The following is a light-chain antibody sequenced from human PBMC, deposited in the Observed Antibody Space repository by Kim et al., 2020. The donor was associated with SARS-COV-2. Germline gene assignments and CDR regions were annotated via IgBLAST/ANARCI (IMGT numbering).Light chain of an antibody. CDR2: DAS. J-gene: IGKJ4*01. CDR3: QQRSHWPPTLI. V-gene: IGKV3-11*01. Sequence: YPGERAPLACRANRRVCNYVAWYQQKHGQPPRLLIYDASKRATGIPPRFSGSGSGTDFTLTITSLEPDDFAVYYCQQRSHWPPTLIFGGGTKLEI. CDR1: RRVCNY.